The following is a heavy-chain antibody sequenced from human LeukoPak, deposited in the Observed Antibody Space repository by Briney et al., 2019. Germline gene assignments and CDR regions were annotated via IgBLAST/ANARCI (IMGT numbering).Heavy chain of an antibody. CDR1: GFTFSSYG. V-gene: IGHV3-30*18. CDR2: ISYDGSNK. Sequence: GGSLRLSCAASGFTFSSYGMHWVRQAPGKGLEWVAVISYDGSNKYYADSVKGRFTISRDNSKNTLYLQMNSLRAEDTAVYYCAKSAKIQLDYFDYWGQGTLVTVSS. D-gene: IGHD5-18*01. CDR3: AKSAKIQLDYFDY. J-gene: IGHJ4*02.